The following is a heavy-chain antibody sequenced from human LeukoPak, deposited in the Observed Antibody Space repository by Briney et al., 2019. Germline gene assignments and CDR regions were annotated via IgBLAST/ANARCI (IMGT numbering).Heavy chain of an antibody. CDR3: AKGPGYNWNSYNWFDP. J-gene: IGHJ5*02. Sequence: GGSLRLSCAASGFTFDDYAMHWVRHAPGKGLEWVSGISWNSGSIGYADSVKGRFTISRDNTKNSLYLQMNSLRAEDMALYYCAKGPGYNWNSYNWFDPWGQGTLVTVSS. V-gene: IGHV3-9*03. CDR2: ISWNSGSI. D-gene: IGHD1-7*01. CDR1: GFTFDDYA.